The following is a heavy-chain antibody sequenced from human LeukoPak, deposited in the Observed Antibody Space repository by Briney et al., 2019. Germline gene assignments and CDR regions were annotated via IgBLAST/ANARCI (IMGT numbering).Heavy chain of an antibody. CDR3: ARHGRGCSSTSCYHPGTWFDP. CDR2: IYPGDSDT. V-gene: IGHV5-51*01. J-gene: IGHJ5*02. CDR1: GYSFTSYW. D-gene: IGHD2-2*01. Sequence: GESLKISCKGSGYSFTSYWIGWVRQMPGKGLEWMGIIYPGDSDTRYSPSFQGQVTISADKSISTAYLQWSSLKASDTAMYYCARHGRGCSSTSCYHPGTWFDPWGQGTLVTVSS.